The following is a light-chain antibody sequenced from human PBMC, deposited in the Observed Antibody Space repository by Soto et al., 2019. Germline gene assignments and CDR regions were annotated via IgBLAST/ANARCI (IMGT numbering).Light chain of an antibody. CDR1: QSVSSN. Sequence: EIVMTQSPATLSVSPGERATLSCRASQSVSSNLAWYRQKPGQAPRLLIYGASTRATGIPARFSGSASGTEFTLTISSLESEDFAVYYCQQYNNWPRTFGQGTKVEIK. J-gene: IGKJ1*01. CDR3: QQYNNWPRT. CDR2: GAS. V-gene: IGKV3-15*01.